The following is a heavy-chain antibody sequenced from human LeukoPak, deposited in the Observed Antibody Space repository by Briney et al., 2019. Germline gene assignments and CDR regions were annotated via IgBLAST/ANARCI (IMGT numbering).Heavy chain of an antibody. CDR1: GYTFTSCA. CDR3: ARAYGDCYYYYGMDV. Sequence: ASVKVSCKASGYTFTSCAMNWVRQATGQGLEWMGWMNPNSGNTGYAQKFQGRVTMTRNTSISTAYMELSSLRSEDTAVYYCARAYGDCYYYYGMDVWGQGTTVTVSS. V-gene: IGHV1-8*02. D-gene: IGHD4-17*01. J-gene: IGHJ6*02. CDR2: MNPNSGNT.